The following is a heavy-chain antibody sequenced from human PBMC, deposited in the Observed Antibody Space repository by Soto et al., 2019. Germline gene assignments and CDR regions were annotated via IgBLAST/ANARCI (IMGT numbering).Heavy chain of an antibody. V-gene: IGHV5-10-1*01. Sequence: GGFVKDSGQGSGYRFAISCITWVLQMPWKGLEWLGNVYPSDSQVRYSPSFRGHVTISAANSIDTAYLHWRNLKASDTAIYYCTKGATSPFVPWAKGTRV. J-gene: IGHJ5*02. D-gene: IGHD3-3*01. CDR2: VYPSDSQV. CDR3: TKGATSPFVP. CDR1: GYRFAISC.